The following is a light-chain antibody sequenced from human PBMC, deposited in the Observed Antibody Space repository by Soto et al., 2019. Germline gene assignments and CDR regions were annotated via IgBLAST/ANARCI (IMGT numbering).Light chain of an antibody. CDR1: QGIRND. J-gene: IGKJ1*01. Sequence: IHMTHAPSTLSASVLYSVTITFRASQGIRNDLGWYQQKPGKAPKLLIYAASSLQSGVPSRFSGSGSGTDFTLTISSLQPEDFATYYCLQDYNYPRTFGQGTKVDIK. CDR2: AAS. CDR3: LQDYNYPRT. V-gene: IGKV1-6*02.